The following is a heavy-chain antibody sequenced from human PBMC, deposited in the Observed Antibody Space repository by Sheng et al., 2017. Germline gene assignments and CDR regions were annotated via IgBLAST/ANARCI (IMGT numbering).Heavy chain of an antibody. V-gene: IGHV4-4*07. CDR1: GGSISSYY. D-gene: IGHD3-3*01. CDR3: ARENWSGYSSYYYYYGMDV. CDR2: IYTSGST. J-gene: IGHJ6*02. Sequence: QVQLQESGPGLVKPSETLSLTCTVSGGSISSYYWSWIRQPAGKGLEWIGRIYTSGSTNYNPSLKSRVTMSVDTSKNQFSLKLSSVTAADTAVYYCARENWSGYSSYYYYYGMDVWGQGTTVTVSS.